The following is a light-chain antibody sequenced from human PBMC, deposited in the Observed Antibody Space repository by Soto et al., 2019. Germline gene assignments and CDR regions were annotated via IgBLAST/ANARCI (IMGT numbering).Light chain of an antibody. CDR1: TGAVTSGYY. Sequence: QAVVTQEPSLTVSPGGTVTLTCASSTGAVTSGYYPNWFQQKPGQAPRALIYSTGNKHSWTPARFSGFLLGGKAALTLSGVQPEDEADYYCLLYYGGAQQHVIFGGGTKVTVL. V-gene: IGLV7-43*01. J-gene: IGLJ2*01. CDR3: LLYYGGAQQHVI. CDR2: STG.